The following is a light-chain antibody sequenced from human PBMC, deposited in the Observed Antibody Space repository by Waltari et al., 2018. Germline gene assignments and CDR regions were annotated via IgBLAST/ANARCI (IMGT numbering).Light chain of an antibody. V-gene: IGKV4-1*01. CDR2: WAS. CDR1: QSVLYSSNNKNY. CDR3: QQYYSALRGT. Sequence: DIVMTHSPDSLAVSLGERATINCKSSQSVLYSSNNKNYLAWYQQKPGQPPKLLIYWASNRESGVPDRFSGSGSGTDFTLTISSLQAEDVAVYYCQQYYSALRGTFGPGTKLEIK. J-gene: IGKJ2*01.